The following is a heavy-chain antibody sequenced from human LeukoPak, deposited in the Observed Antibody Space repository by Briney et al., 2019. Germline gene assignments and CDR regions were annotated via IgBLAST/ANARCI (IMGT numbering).Heavy chain of an antibody. J-gene: IGHJ6*02. CDR2: FDPEDGET. Sequence: ASVKVSCKVSGYTLTELSMHWVRQAPGKGLEWRGGFDPEDGETIYAQKFQGRVTMTEDTSTDTAYMELSSLRSEDTAVYYCARLSSSARGSYYYGMDVWGQGTTVTVSS. V-gene: IGHV1-24*01. CDR1: GYTLTELS. CDR3: ARLSSSARGSYYYGMDV. D-gene: IGHD6-13*01.